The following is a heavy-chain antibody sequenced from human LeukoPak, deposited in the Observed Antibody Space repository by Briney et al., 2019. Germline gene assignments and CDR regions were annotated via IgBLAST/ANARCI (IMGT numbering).Heavy chain of an antibody. CDR1: GGSIISNNFY. J-gene: IGHJ4*02. CDR2: INYSGST. CDR3: ARHGSYYGSGSYY. V-gene: IGHV4-39*01. Sequence: SETLSLTCTVSGGSIISNNFYWGWIRQSPGKGLEWIGNINYSGSTSYNPSLKSRVTISVDTSKNQFSLKLTSVAAADTAVYYCARHGSYYGSGSYYWGQGTLVTVSS. D-gene: IGHD3-10*01.